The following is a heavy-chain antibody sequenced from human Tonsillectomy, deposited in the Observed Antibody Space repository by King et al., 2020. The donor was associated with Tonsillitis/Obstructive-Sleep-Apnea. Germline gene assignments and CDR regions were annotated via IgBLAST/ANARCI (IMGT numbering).Heavy chain of an antibody. CDR3: ARDSEFITIFGAYYYMDV. Sequence: VQLVESGGGLVKPGGSLRLSCAASGFTFRDYYMSWIRQAPGKGLEGGSYISSSSSYTNYADFVKGRFTISRDNAKNSLYLQMNSLSDEDTAVYYCARDSEFITIFGAYYYMDVWGKGTTVTVSS. J-gene: IGHJ6*03. CDR2: ISSSSSYT. V-gene: IGHV3-11*05. D-gene: IGHD3-3*01. CDR1: GFTFRDYY.